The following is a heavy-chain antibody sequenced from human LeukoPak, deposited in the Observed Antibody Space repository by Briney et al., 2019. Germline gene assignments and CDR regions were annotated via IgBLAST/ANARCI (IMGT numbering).Heavy chain of an antibody. Sequence: GESLKISCKGSGYSFTNYWIGWVRQMPGKGPEWMGIIYPGDSDTRYSPSFQGQVTVSADKSISTAYLQWSSLKASDTAMYYCARHLRLWQNWFDPWGQGTLVTVSS. V-gene: IGHV5-51*01. CDR2: IYPGDSDT. CDR3: ARHLRLWQNWFDP. D-gene: IGHD5-18*01. CDR1: GYSFTNYW. J-gene: IGHJ5*02.